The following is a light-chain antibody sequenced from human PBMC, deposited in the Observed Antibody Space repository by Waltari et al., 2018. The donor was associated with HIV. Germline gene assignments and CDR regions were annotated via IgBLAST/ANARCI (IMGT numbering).Light chain of an antibody. CDR1: QGIRNS. CDR3: QQHNTYPLT. Sequence: DILLTQSPPFLSASVGDRVTISCRASQGIRNSLAWFQQKPGRAPKLLIFGAATLQSGVPSRFSGGGSGTQFTLTINNLQPEDFATYYCQQHNTYPLTFGPGT. V-gene: IGKV1-9*01. J-gene: IGKJ3*01. CDR2: GAA.